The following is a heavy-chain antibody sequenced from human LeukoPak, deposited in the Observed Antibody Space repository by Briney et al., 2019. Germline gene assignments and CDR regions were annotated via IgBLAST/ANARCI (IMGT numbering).Heavy chain of an antibody. CDR2: ISGSGGST. CDR1: GFTFSSYA. Sequence: PGGSLRLSCAASGFTFSSYAMSWVRQAPGKGLEWVSAISGSGGSTYYADSVKGRFTISRDNSKNTLYLQMNSLRAEDTAVYYCAKVSWGITGTLGGRPDDDYWGQGTLVTVSS. V-gene: IGHV3-23*01. D-gene: IGHD1-20*01. CDR3: AKVSWGITGTLGGRPDDDY. J-gene: IGHJ4*02.